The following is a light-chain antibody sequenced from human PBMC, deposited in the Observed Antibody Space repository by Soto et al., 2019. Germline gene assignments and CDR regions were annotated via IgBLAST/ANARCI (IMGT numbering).Light chain of an antibody. CDR2: GNS. CDR1: NSNIGAGYD. V-gene: IGLV1-40*01. J-gene: IGLJ3*02. Sequence: QSVLTQPPSVSGAPGQRVTISCTGYNSNIGAGYDVHWYQQLPGTAPKLLIYGNSNRPSGVPDRFSAYKSGTSASLAITGLHAEDEADYYCQSYDSSLSGWVFGGGTELTVL. CDR3: QSYDSSLSGWV.